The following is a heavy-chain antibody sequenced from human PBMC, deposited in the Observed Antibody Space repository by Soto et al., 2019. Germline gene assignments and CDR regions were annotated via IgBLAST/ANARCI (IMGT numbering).Heavy chain of an antibody. J-gene: IGHJ6*03. CDR2: IYYSGST. CDR3: ARAPEKGVRGVITNYYYYMDV. CDR1: GGSISSYY. Sequence: ASETLSLTCTVSGGSISSYYWSWIRQPPGKGLEWIGYIYYSGSTNYNPSLKSRVTISVDTSKNQFSLKLSSVTAADTAVYYCARAPEKGVRGVITNYYYYMDVWGKGTTVTVSS. V-gene: IGHV4-59*01. D-gene: IGHD3-10*01.